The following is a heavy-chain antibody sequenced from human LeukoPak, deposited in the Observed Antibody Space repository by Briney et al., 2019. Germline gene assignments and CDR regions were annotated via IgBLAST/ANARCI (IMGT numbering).Heavy chain of an antibody. CDR2: FYSGGST. J-gene: IGHJ4*02. Sequence: GGSLRLSCAASGFTVCSNYMSWVRQAPGKGLEWVSVFYSGGSTYYADSVKGRFTISRDDSKNTLYLQMNSLRPDDTAVYYCAREIEYYGSGSYYIGYWGQGTLVTVSS. CDR1: GFTVCSNY. CDR3: AREIEYYGSGSYYIGY. V-gene: IGHV3-53*01. D-gene: IGHD3-10*01.